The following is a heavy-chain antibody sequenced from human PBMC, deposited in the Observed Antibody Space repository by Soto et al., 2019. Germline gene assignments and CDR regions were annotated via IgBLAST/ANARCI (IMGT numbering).Heavy chain of an antibody. V-gene: IGHV4-39*01. CDR2: IFYSGGA. D-gene: IGHD4-17*01. Sequence: PSETLSLTCTVSGDSISTSNYYWGWIRQPPGEGLEWIGHIFYSGGAYYNPSLKGRVTISVDTSKSQFSLKLNSITAADTAVYFCARRGGGDYLFDSWGQGMLVTVSS. J-gene: IGHJ4*02. CDR3: ARRGGGDYLFDS. CDR1: GDSISTSNYY.